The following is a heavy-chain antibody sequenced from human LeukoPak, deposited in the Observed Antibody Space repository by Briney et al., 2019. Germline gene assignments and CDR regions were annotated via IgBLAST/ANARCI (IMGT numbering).Heavy chain of an antibody. CDR1: GFTFSSYA. Sequence: QAGGSLRLSCAASGFTFSSYAMSWVRQAPGKGLEWVSAISGSGGSTYYADSVKGRFTISRDNSKNTLYLQMNSLRAEDTAVYYCAFSQWPGAEYFQHWGQGTLVTVSS. CDR2: ISGSGGST. D-gene: IGHD6-19*01. J-gene: IGHJ1*01. CDR3: AFSQWPGAEYFQH. V-gene: IGHV3-23*01.